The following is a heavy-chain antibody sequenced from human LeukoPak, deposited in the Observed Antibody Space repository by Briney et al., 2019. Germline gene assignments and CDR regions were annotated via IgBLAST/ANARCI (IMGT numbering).Heavy chain of an antibody. CDR3: ARVRAAAGTSFQRAVNWFDP. CDR2: INHSGST. J-gene: IGHJ5*02. CDR1: GGSFSGYY. V-gene: IGHV4-34*01. D-gene: IGHD6-13*01. Sequence: PSETLSLTCAVYGGSFSGYYWSWIRQPPGKGLEWIGEINHSGSTNYNPSLKSRVTISVDTSKNQFSLKLSSVTAAGTAVYYCARVRAAAGTSFQRAVNWFDPWGQGTLVAVSS.